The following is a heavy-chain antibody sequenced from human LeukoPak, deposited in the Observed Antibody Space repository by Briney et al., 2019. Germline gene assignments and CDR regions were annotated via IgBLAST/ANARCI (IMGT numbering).Heavy chain of an antibody. CDR2: AHYSGST. Sequence: PSETLSLTCTVSGGSISSSCCSWGWIRQPPGKGLEWIGCAHYSGSTYYNPSLKSRVTISVDTSKNQFSLKLSSVTAADTAVYYCARLTGTYYYYYMDVWGKGTTVTVSS. CDR3: ARLTGTYYYYYMDV. J-gene: IGHJ6*03. D-gene: IGHD1-7*01. V-gene: IGHV4-39*07. CDR1: GGSISSSCCS.